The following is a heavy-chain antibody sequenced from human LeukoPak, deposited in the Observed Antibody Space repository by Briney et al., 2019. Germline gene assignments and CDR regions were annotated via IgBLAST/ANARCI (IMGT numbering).Heavy chain of an antibody. CDR3: ARVRLRITMVRGVISGYFDY. CDR1: GYTFTSYD. V-gene: IGHV1-8*02. Sequence: ASVKVSCKASGYTFTSYDINWVRQATGQGLEWMGWMNPNSGNTGYAQKFQGRVTMTRNTSISTAYMELSSLRSEDTAVYYCARVRLRITMVRGVISGYFDYWGQGTLVTVSS. D-gene: IGHD3-10*01. CDR2: MNPNSGNT. J-gene: IGHJ4*02.